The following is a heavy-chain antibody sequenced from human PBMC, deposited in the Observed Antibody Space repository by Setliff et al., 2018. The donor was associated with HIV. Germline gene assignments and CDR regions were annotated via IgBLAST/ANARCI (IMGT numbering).Heavy chain of an antibody. CDR1: GFNFDDYG. Sequence: GGSLRLSCVTSGFNFDDYGMSWVRQAPGKGLEWVGRTKNKDNSFTTEYAASVKGRFTISRDDSKNSLSLHMNSLKTEDTAVYYCAVWIREVISWGRGTLVTVSS. CDR2: TKNKDNSFTT. D-gene: IGHD3-10*01. CDR3: AVWIREVIS. V-gene: IGHV3-72*01. J-gene: IGHJ5*02.